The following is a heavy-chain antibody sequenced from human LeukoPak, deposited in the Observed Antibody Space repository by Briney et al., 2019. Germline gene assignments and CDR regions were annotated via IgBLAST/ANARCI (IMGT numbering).Heavy chain of an antibody. D-gene: IGHD1-1*01. CDR3: AKDLNDVNQYYYFDY. J-gene: IGHJ4*02. Sequence: GGSLRLSCAASRFTFRRYAMSWVRQAPGKGLEWVSAISGSGGTTYYADSVKGRFTISRDNSKTTLYLQMTSLRAEDTAIYYCAKDLNDVNQYYYFDYWGQGALVTVSS. CDR1: RFTFRRYA. V-gene: IGHV3-23*01. CDR2: ISGSGGTT.